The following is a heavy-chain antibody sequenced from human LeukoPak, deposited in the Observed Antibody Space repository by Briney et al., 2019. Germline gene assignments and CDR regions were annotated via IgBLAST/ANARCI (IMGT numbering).Heavy chain of an antibody. CDR3: ARERPSRGYSGCFDY. V-gene: IGHV3-48*03. Sequence: GGSLRLSCAASGFTFSSYEMNWVRQAPGKGLEWVSYISSSGSTIYYADSVKGRSTISRDNAKNSLYLQMNSLRAEDTAVYYCARERPSRGYSGCFDYWGQGTLVTVSS. J-gene: IGHJ4*02. CDR1: GFTFSSYE. CDR2: ISSSGSTI. D-gene: IGHD5-12*01.